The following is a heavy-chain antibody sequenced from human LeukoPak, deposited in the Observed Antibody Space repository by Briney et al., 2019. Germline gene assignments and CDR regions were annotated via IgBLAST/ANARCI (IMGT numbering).Heavy chain of an antibody. J-gene: IGHJ3*02. Sequence: GASVKVSCKASGYTFTSYDINWVRQATGQGLEWMGWMNPNSGNTGYAQKFQGRVTITRNTSISTAYMELSRLRSDDTAVYYCARARGADAFDIWGQGTMVTVSS. CDR2: MNPNSGNT. CDR3: ARARGADAFDI. V-gene: IGHV1-8*03. CDR1: GYTFTSYD. D-gene: IGHD3-10*01.